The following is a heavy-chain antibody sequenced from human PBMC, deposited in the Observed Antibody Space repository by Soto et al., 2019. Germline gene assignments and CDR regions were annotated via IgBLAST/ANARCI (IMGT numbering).Heavy chain of an antibody. J-gene: IGHJ6*02. CDR2: INRSGST. CDR1: GGSFSGYY. D-gene: IGHD4-17*01. Sequence: SETLSLTCAVYGGSFSGYYWSWIRQPPGEGLEWIGEINRSGSTNYNPSLKSRVTISVDTSKNQFSLKLSSVTAADTAVYYCARVPSTVVTRMYGMDVWGQGTTVTVSS. CDR3: ARVPSTVVTRMYGMDV. V-gene: IGHV4-34*01.